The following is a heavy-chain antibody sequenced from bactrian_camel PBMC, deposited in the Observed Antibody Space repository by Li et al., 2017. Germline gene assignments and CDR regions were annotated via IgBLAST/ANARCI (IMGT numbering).Heavy chain of an antibody. J-gene: IGHJ4*01. CDR3: AADYRARFVVAGAVPEYNY. CDR2: IDSDGTP. D-gene: IGHD2*01. CDR1: GYTRRSNTYC. Sequence: HVQLVESGGGLVQAGGSLRLSCAASGYTRRSNTYCMGWFRQTPGVREVLAAIDSDGTPTYTDSVQGRFTISQDNAKSTLYLQMNSLKPEDTAMYYCAADYRARFVVAGAVPEYNYWGQGTQVTVS. V-gene: IGHV3S53*01.